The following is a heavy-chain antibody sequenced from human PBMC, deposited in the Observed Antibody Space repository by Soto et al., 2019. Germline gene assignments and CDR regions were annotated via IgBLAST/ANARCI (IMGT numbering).Heavy chain of an antibody. CDR1: GFTFSNHG. CDR2: IWYDGSKK. J-gene: IGHJ4*02. V-gene: IGHV3-33*01. D-gene: IGHD3-10*01. CDR3: ARDMSYGSGSD. Sequence: QVQLVESGGGVVQPGRFLRLSCAASGFTFSNHGMHWVRQAPGKGLEWVANIWYDGSKKYYGEAVKGRFTISRDDSKNTLYLQLSSLRIEDTAIYYCARDMSYGSGSDWGQGTMVTVSS.